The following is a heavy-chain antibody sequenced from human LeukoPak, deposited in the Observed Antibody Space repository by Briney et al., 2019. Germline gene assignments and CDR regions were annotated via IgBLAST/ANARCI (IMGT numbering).Heavy chain of an antibody. Sequence: PGGSLRLSCAASGFTFSSYSMNWVRQAPGKGLEWVSSISSSSSSYIYYADSVKGRFTISRDNAKNSLYLQMNSLRAEDTAVYYCARDGIVGAPIDYWGQEPWSPSPQ. V-gene: IGHV3-21*01. CDR1: GFTFSSYS. CDR2: ISSSSSSYI. CDR3: ARDGIVGAPIDY. D-gene: IGHD1-26*01. J-gene: IGHJ4*01.